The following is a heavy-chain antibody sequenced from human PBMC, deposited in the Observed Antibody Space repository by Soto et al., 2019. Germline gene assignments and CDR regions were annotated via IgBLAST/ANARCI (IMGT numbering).Heavy chain of an antibody. CDR3: ARANYDFLTGYYPDYFDY. J-gene: IGHJ4*02. D-gene: IGHD3-9*01. V-gene: IGHV4-39*07. Sequence: TLSLTCSVSGGSISSSSNYWGWIRQPPGEGLEWIGTISHSGSTYYNPSLKSRVTISVDTSKNQFSLKLSSVTAADTAVYYCARANYDFLTGYYPDYFDYWGQGTLVTVSS. CDR1: GGSISSSSNY. CDR2: ISHSGST.